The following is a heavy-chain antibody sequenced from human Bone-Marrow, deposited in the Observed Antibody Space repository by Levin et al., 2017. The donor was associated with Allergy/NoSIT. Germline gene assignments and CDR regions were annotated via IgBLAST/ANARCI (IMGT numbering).Heavy chain of an antibody. CDR2: IIPIFGTA. D-gene: IGHD4-23*01. Sequence: SVKVSCKASGGTFSSYAISWVRQAPGQGLEWMGGIIPIFGTANYAQKFQGRVTITADESTSTAYMELSSLRSEDTAVYYCASFFYGGNSPFDYWGQGTLVTVSS. CDR1: GGTFSSYA. J-gene: IGHJ4*02. V-gene: IGHV1-69*13. CDR3: ASFFYGGNSPFDY.